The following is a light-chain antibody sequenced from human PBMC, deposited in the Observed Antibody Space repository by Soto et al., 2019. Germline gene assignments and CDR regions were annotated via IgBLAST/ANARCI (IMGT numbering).Light chain of an antibody. CDR2: DAS. CDR1: QNINRW. V-gene: IGKV1-5*01. CDR3: QQYDTYWT. J-gene: IGKJ1*01. Sequence: DIQMTQSPSTLSASVGDRVTITCRASQNINRWLAWYQQKPGTAPKLLIYDASNLESGVPSRFSGGGSGTEFTLTISGLQTADFATYYCQQYDTYWTFGQGTKVDI.